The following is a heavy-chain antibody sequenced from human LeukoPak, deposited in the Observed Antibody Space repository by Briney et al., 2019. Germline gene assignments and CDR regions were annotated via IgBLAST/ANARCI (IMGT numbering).Heavy chain of an antibody. Sequence: ASVKVSCKASGYTFTGYYMHWVRQAPGQGPEWMGRINPNSGGTNYAQKFQGRVTMTRDTSISTAYMELSRLRSDDTAVYYCAALYPGGYCSSTSCKPFDYWGQGTLVTVSS. CDR3: AALYPGGYCSSTSCKPFDY. CDR2: INPNSGGT. CDR1: GYTFTGYY. D-gene: IGHD2-2*01. J-gene: IGHJ4*02. V-gene: IGHV1-2*06.